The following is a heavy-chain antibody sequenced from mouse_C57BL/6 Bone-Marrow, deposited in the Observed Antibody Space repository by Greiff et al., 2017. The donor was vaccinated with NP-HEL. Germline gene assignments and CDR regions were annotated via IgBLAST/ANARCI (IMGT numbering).Heavy chain of an antibody. Sequence: VQLQQSGAELARPGASVKLSCKASGYTFTSYGISWVKQRTGQGLEWIGEIYPRSGYTYYNEKFKGKATLTADKSSSTAYMELRSLTSEDSAVYFCARGGIYYYGSSGSFFDYWGQGTTLTVSS. V-gene: IGHV1-81*01. CDR1: GYTFTSYG. J-gene: IGHJ2*01. D-gene: IGHD1-1*01. CDR2: IYPRSGYT. CDR3: ARGGIYYYGSSGSFFDY.